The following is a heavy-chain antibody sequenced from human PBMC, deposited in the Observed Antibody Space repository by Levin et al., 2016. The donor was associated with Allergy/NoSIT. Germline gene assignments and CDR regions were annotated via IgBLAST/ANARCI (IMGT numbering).Heavy chain of an antibody. CDR3: ARVEPTGTYSSSVGWFDP. J-gene: IGHJ5*02. Sequence: WIRQPPGKGLEWIGEIYHSGSTNYNPSLKSRVTISVDKSKNQFSLKLSSVTAADTAVYYCARVEPTGTYSSSVGWFDPWGQGTLVTVSS. CDR2: IYHSGST. D-gene: IGHD6-6*01. V-gene: IGHV4-4*02.